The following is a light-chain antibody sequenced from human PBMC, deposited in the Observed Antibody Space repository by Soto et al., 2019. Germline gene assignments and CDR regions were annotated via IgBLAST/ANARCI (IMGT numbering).Light chain of an antibody. V-gene: IGKV1-39*01. J-gene: IGKJ2*01. Sequence: DIQMTQSPSSLSASVGDRVTITCRARQSISSYLNWYQQKPGKAPKLLIYAASSLQSGVPSRFSGSGSGTDFTLTISSLQPEDFATYYCQQSYSTPRTFGQGTKLEIK. CDR2: AAS. CDR3: QQSYSTPRT. CDR1: QSISSY.